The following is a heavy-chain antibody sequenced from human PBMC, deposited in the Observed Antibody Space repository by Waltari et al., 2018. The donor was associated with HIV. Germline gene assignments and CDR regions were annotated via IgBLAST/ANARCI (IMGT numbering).Heavy chain of an antibody. J-gene: IGHJ4*02. CDR1: GFSFGDYA. CDR3: TRGTFTVTYYFDY. Sequence: EVRLGESGGGLVKPGRSLRPSCATSGFSFGDYALSWFRQAPGKGLEWVGFIRSKAYGGTTQYAASVKGRFTISRDDSKSIAYLQMNSLKTEDTALYYCTRGTFTVTYYFDYWGRGTLVTVSS. CDR2: IRSKAYGGTT. V-gene: IGHV3-49*05. D-gene: IGHD4-17*01.